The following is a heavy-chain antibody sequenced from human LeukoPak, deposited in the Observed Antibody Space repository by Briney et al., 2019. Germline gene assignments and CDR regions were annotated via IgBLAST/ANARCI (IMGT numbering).Heavy chain of an antibody. CDR1: GGSISSYY. CDR3: ARGSYDILTGYYTTYNWFDP. J-gene: IGHJ5*02. D-gene: IGHD3-9*01. CDR2: IYTSGST. Sequence: PSETLSLTCTVSGGSISSYYWSWIRQPAGKGLEWIGRIYTSGSTNYNPSLKSRVTMSVDTSKNQFSLKLSSVTAADTAAYYCARGSYDILTGYYTTYNWFDPWGQGTLVTVSS. V-gene: IGHV4-4*07.